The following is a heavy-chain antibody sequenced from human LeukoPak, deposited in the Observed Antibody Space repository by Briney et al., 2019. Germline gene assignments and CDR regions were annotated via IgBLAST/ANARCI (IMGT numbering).Heavy chain of an antibody. CDR1: GFTFSSYG. J-gene: IGHJ4*02. CDR3: ASSPGAVYYFDY. CDR2: ISYDGSNK. D-gene: IGHD3-10*01. V-gene: IGHV3-30*03. Sequence: GGSLRLSCAASGFTFSSYGMHWVRQAPGKGLEWVAVISYDGSNKYYADSVKGRFTISRDNAKNSLYLQMNSLRAEDTAVYYCASSPGAVYYFDYWGQGTLVTVSS.